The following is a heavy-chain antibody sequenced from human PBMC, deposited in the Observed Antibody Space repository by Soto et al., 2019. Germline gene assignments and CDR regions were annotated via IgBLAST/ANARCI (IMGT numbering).Heavy chain of an antibody. D-gene: IGHD3-22*01. CDR1: GFTFSTSV. Sequence: QVQLVESGGGVVQPGGSLRLSCAASGFTFSTSVRHWVRQAPGKGLEWMAIISYGGANKYYADSVKGRFTISRDISESTLYLQMISLRPEDTAVYYCAREQFEDGRGHFDYWGQGTLVSVSS. CDR3: AREQFEDGRGHFDY. J-gene: IGHJ4*02. V-gene: IGHV3-30-3*01. CDR2: ISYGGANK.